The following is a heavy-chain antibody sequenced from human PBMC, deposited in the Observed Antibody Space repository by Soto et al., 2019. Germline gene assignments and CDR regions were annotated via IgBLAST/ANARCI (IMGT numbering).Heavy chain of an antibody. V-gene: IGHV3-23*01. CDR1: GFTFSSYA. CDR2: ISDSGGST. Sequence: PGGSLRLSCAASGFTFSSYAMNWVRQAPGKGLEWVSSISDSGGSTYYADSVKGRFTISRDNSKNTLYLQMNSLRAEDTAIYYCAKDALGDYFYYGMDVWGQGTTVTVSS. J-gene: IGHJ6*02. CDR3: AKDALGDYFYYGMDV.